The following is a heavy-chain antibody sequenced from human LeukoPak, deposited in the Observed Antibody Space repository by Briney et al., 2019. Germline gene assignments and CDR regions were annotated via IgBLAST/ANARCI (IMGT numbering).Heavy chain of an antibody. J-gene: IGHJ5*02. V-gene: IGHV4-4*07. CDR3: ARGMGSGWYSNWFDP. D-gene: IGHD6-19*01. CDR2: IYTSGST. CDR1: GGSISSYY. Sequence: PSETLSLTCTVFGGSISSYYWSWIRQPAGKGLEWIGRIYTSGSTNYNPSLKSRVTMSVDTSKNQFSLKLSSVTAADTAVYYCARGMGSGWYSNWFDPWGQGTLVTVSS.